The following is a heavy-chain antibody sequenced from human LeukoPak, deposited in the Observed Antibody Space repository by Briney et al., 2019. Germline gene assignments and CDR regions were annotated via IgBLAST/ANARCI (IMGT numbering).Heavy chain of an antibody. J-gene: IGHJ4*02. CDR1: GYSISSGYY. V-gene: IGHV4-38-2*02. D-gene: IGHD5-24*01. CDR3: ARGGRGEMATFDY. CDR2: IYHSGST. Sequence: SETLSLTCTVSGYSISSGYYWGWIRPPPGKGLEWIGSIYHSGSTYYNPSLKSRVTISVDTSKNQFSLKLSSVTAADTAVYYCARGGRGEMATFDYWGQGTLVTVSS.